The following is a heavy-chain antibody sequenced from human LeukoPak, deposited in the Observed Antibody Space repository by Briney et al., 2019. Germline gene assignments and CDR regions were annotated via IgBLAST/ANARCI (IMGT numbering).Heavy chain of an antibody. CDR2: IYTSEST. J-gene: IGHJ4*02. CDR1: VGSTTSVTYY. V-gene: IGHV4-61*02. D-gene: IGHD5-24*01. Sequence: PSQTLSPTPALSVGSTTSVTYYSSSIRPPAGKGLEWIGRIYTSESTTYNPSLKSRVTISVDTSKNQFSLKLSSVTAADTAVYYCARDKVEMATHFDYWGQGTLVTVSS. CDR3: ARDKVEMATHFDY.